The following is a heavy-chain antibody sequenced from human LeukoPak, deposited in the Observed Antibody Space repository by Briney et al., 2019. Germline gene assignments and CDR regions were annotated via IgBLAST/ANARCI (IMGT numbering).Heavy chain of an antibody. Sequence: GGSLRLSCAASGFTFSSYRMTWVRQAPGRGLEWVANIKRDGSDTHYLDSLKGRFTISRDNAKSSLSLQMNSLRAEDTAVYYCARDSSYCSGGVCFDVFDIWGQGTMVVVSS. D-gene: IGHD2-8*02. J-gene: IGHJ3*02. CDR1: GFTFSSYR. CDR3: ARDSSYCSGGVCFDVFDI. CDR2: IKRDGSDT. V-gene: IGHV3-7*01.